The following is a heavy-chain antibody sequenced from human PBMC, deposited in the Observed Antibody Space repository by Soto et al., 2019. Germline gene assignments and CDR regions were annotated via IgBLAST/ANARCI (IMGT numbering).Heavy chain of an antibody. V-gene: IGHV4-30-4*01. CDR3: ARYGLSRYYYYGMDV. J-gene: IGHJ6*02. D-gene: IGHD2-21*02. Sequence: PSETLSLTCTVSGGSISSGDYYWSWIRQPPGKGLEWIGYIYYSGSTYYNPSLKSRVTISVDTSKNQFSLKLSSVTAAGTAVYYCARYGLSRYYYYGMDVWGQGTTVTVSS. CDR1: GGSISSGDYY. CDR2: IYYSGST.